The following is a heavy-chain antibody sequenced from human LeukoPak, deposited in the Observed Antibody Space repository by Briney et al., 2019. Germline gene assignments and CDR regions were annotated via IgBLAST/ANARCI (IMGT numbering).Heavy chain of an antibody. CDR3: ARETHYYDILTGYYLFYNWFDP. J-gene: IGHJ5*02. D-gene: IGHD3-9*01. CDR1: GYSFTNYG. Sequence: ASVKVSCRTSGYSFTNYGITWVRQAPGQGLEWMGWISGYNSKPFYAQNFQGRVTMTTDTSTSTVYMEVRSLRSDDTAVYYCARETHYYDILTGYYLFYNWFDPWGQGTLVTVSS. V-gene: IGHV1-18*01. CDR2: ISGYNSKP.